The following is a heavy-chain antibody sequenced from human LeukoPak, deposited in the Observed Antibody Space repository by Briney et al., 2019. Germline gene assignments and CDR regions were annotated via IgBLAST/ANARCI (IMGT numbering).Heavy chain of an antibody. V-gene: IGHV4-34*01. Sequence: SETLSLTCAVYGGSLSGYYWSWIRQSPGKGLEWIGEINHSGSTNYNPSLKSRVTISVDTSKNQFSLKLSSVTAADTAVYYCARVAARPEPGQYYYYGMDVWGQGTTVTVSS. CDR3: ARVAARPEPGQYYYYGMDV. J-gene: IGHJ6*02. CDR2: INHSGST. D-gene: IGHD6-6*01. CDR1: GGSLSGYY.